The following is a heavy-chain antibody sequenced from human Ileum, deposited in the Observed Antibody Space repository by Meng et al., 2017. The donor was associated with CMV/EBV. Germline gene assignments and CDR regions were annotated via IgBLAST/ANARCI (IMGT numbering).Heavy chain of an antibody. V-gene: IGHV1-45*02. Sequence: QMQLVQSGAEVKTTGSPVKISCKASGYAFTYPYLHWVRQAPGQALEWMGWITIYNGNTHYAQRFQDRLTITRHNSLHTAYMELNSLTSRDTGVYFCVRSSLYGDPYFFDSWGQGTLVTVSS. CDR1: GYAFTYPY. J-gene: IGHJ5*01. CDR3: VRSSLYGDPYFFDS. D-gene: IGHD2-21*01. CDR2: ITIYNGNT.